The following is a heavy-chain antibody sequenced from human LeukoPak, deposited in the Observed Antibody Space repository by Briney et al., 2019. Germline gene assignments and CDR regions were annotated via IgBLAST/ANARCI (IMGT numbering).Heavy chain of an antibody. CDR3: ARGNYGMDF. D-gene: IGHD3-10*01. CDR2: INWNGGST. CDR1: GFTFDAYG. Sequence: GGSLRLSCAVSGFTFDAYGMSWVRQAPGKGLEWVSGINWNGGSTAYADSVKGRFTISRDNAKNSLYLQMNSLRAEDTALYYCARGNYGMDFWGQGTTVTVSS. J-gene: IGHJ6*02. V-gene: IGHV3-20*04.